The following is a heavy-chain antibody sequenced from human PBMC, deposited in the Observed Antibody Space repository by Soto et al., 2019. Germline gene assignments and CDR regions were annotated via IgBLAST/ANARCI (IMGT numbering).Heavy chain of an antibody. J-gene: IGHJ4*02. CDR3: ATDRGGYSGYDYKY. V-gene: IGHV1-24*01. CDR1: GYTLTELS. CDR2: FDPEDGET. Sequence: ASVKVSCKVSGYTLTELSMHWVRQAPGKGLEWMGGFDPEDGETIYAQKFQGRVTMTEDRSTDTAYMELSSLRSEDTAVYYCATDRGGYSGYDYKYWGQGTLVTVSS. D-gene: IGHD5-12*01.